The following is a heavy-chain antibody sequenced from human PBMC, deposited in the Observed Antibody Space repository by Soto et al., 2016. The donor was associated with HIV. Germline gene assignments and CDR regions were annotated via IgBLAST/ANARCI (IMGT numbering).Heavy chain of an antibody. CDR1: GFTFSDYY. D-gene: IGHD3-22*01. J-gene: IGHJ3*02. Sequence: QVQLVESGGDLVKPGGSLRLSCAASGFTFSDYYMSWIRQAPGKGLEWVSYISSSNNYTNYAGSVKGRFTISRDNAKNSLYLQMNSLRAEDTAVYYCARDQITMIGNDAFDIWGQGTMVTVSS. CDR2: ISSSNNYT. V-gene: IGHV3-11*05. CDR3: ARDQITMIGNDAFDI.